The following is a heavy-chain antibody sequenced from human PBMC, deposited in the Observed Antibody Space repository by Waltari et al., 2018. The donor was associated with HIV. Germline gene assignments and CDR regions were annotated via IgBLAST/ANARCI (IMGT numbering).Heavy chain of an antibody. Sequence: EVQLVESGGGLVQPGRSLRLSCAASGFSFGDYSMSWVRQAPGKGLEWVVFMRSKTYGGTTEYAASVKGRFTISRDDSKSIAYLQMNSLKTEDTAVYYCTKAVAGFYYFDYWGQGTQVTVSS. CDR2: MRSKTYGGTT. V-gene: IGHV3-49*04. J-gene: IGHJ4*02. CDR1: GFSFGDYS. CDR3: TKAVAGFYYFDY. D-gene: IGHD6-19*01.